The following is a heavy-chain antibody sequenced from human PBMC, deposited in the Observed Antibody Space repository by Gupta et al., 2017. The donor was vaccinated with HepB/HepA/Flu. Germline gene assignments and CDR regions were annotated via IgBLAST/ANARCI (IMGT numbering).Heavy chain of an antibody. D-gene: IGHD1-14*01. CDR3: ATGLSPNYYYYGMDV. V-gene: IGHV1-2*04. Sequence: QVQLVQSGAEVKKPGASVKVSCKASGYTFTGYYMHWVRQAPGQGLEWMGWINPNSGGTNYAQKFQGWVTMTRDTSISTAYMELSRLRSDDTALYYCATGLSPNYYYYGMDVWGQGTTVTVSS. CDR2: INPNSGGT. CDR1: GYTFTGYY. J-gene: IGHJ6*02.